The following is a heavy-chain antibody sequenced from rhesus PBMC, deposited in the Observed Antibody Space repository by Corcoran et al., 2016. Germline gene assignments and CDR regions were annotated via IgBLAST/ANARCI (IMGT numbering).Heavy chain of an antibody. CDR3: VATTVATFDY. Sequence: QVQLVQSGAEVKKPGSSGTVSCTASGYTFTDYYMHWVRQAPGQGLEWMGEINPKTGGTNYAQKFQGRVTMTRDTSPSKAYMELSSLRSEDTAVYYCVATTVATFDYWDQGVLVTVSS. J-gene: IGHJ4*01. D-gene: IGHD4-29*01. CDR2: INPKTGGT. CDR1: GYTFTDYY. V-gene: IGHV1-138*01.